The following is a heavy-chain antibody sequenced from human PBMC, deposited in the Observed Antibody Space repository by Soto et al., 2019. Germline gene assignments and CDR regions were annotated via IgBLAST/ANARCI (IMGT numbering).Heavy chain of an antibody. CDR2: ISYDGNNK. CDR3: AKGGSGNYLTYYYYYGMDV. D-gene: IGHD3-22*01. J-gene: IGHJ6*02. CDR1: GFSLSNNS. Sequence: RISCEACGFSLSNNSVHWVRQAPGKGMEWVAVISYDGNNKYYADSVKGRFTISRDNSKNTVYLETNNLRAEDTAMYYCAKGGSGNYLTYYYYYGMDVCGQGTTVTVSS. V-gene: IGHV3-30*18.